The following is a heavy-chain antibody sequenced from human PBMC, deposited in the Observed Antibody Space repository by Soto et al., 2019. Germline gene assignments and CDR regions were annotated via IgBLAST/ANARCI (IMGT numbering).Heavy chain of an antibody. CDR1: GYTFTSYG. D-gene: IGHD3-10*01. CDR2: ISAYNGNT. V-gene: IGHV1-18*01. J-gene: IGHJ4*02. Sequence: QVQLVQSGAEVKKPGASVKVSCKASGYTFTSYGISWVRQAPGQGLELMGWISAYNGNTNYAQKLQGRVTMTTDTSTSTAYMELRSLRSDDTAVYYCARDLTSEWFGELIFDYWGQGTLVTVSS. CDR3: ARDLTSEWFGELIFDY.